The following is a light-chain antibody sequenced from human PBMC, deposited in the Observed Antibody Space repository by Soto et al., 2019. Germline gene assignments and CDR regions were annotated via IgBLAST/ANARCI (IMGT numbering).Light chain of an antibody. J-gene: IGLJ2*01. CDR1: GSSIGTNT. CDR2: GNN. CDR3: AAWDGRLNNVL. Sequence: QSVLTQPPSASGTPGQRVTISCSGSGSSIGTNTVNWYRQLPGTPPKLLIYGNNQRPSGVPDRFSGSKSGASAALAISGLQSEDEADDYCAAWDGRLNNVLFGGGTKLTVL. V-gene: IGLV1-44*01.